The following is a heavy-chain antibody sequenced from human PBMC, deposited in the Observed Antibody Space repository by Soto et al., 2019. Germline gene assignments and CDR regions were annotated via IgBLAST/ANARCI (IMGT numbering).Heavy chain of an antibody. CDR1: GGSIRSGGYY. CDR2: IYYSGST. CDR3: ARDPMVRGVIKPYYYYYGMDV. Sequence: SETLSLTCTVSGGSIRSGGYYWSWIRQHPGKGLEWIGYIYYSGSTYYNPSLKSRVTISVDTSKNQFSLKLSSVTAADTAVYYCARDPMVRGVIKPYYYYYGMDVWGQGTTVTVS. J-gene: IGHJ6*02. V-gene: IGHV4-31*03. D-gene: IGHD3-10*01.